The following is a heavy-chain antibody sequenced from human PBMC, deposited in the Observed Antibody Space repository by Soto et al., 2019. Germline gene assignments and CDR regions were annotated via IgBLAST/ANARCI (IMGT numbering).Heavy chain of an antibody. D-gene: IGHD3-3*01. CDR2: IYYSGST. Sequence: SETLSLTCTVSGGSISSSSYYWGWIRQPPGKGLEWIGSIYYSGSTYYNPSLKSRVTISVDTSKNQFSLKLSSVTTADTAVYYCASATMGIFGVVFDPWGQGTLVTVSS. CDR3: ASATMGIFGVVFDP. J-gene: IGHJ5*02. CDR1: GGSISSSSYY. V-gene: IGHV4-39*01.